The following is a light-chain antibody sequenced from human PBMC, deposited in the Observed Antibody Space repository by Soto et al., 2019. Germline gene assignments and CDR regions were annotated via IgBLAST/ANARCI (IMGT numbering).Light chain of an antibody. CDR2: DAS. V-gene: IGKV1-5*01. CDR1: QSIDRY. CDR3: QQFKSSTLT. Sequence: DIQMTQSPSTLSASVGDSVSITCRASQSIDRYLAWCQQQPGKAPNLLIYDASSLERGVPSRFSGSGSGTEFTLTIRSLQHDDFATYYCQQFKSSTLTFGQGTKVEI. J-gene: IGKJ1*01.